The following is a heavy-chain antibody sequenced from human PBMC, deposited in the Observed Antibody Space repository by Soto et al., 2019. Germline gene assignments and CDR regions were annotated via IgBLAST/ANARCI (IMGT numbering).Heavy chain of an antibody. V-gene: IGHV1-8*01. CDR2: MNPNSGNT. CDR1: GYTFTSYD. D-gene: IGHD3-9*01. CDR3: ARRYFDWLLYYYYYMDV. J-gene: IGHJ6*03. Sequence: ASVKVSCKASGYTFTSYDINWVRQATGPGLEWMGWMNPNSGNTGYAQKFQGRVTMTRNTSISTAYMELSSLRSEDTAVYYCARRYFDWLLYYYYYMDVWGKGTTVTVSS.